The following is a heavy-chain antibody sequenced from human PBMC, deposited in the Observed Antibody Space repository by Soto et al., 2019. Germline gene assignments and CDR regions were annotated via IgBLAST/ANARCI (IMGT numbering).Heavy chain of an antibody. CDR2: IVVGSGNT. J-gene: IGHJ5*02. Sequence: GASVKVSCKASGFTFTSSAVQWVRQARGQRLEWIGWIVVGSGNTNYAQKFQERVTITRDMSTSTAYMELSSLRSEDTAVYYCAAVSNVWGSYRYTSRNWFDPWGQGTLVTVSS. CDR1: GFTFTSSA. D-gene: IGHD3-16*02. V-gene: IGHV1-58*01. CDR3: AAVSNVWGSYRYTSRNWFDP.